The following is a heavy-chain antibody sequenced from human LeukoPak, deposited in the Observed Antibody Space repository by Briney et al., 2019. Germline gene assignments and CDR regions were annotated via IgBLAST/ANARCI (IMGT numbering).Heavy chain of an antibody. CDR1: GFTFSGSA. V-gene: IGHV3-73*01. Sequence: GGSLRLSCAASGFTFSGSAMHWVRQASGKGLEWVGRIRSKANSYATAYAASVKGRFTISRDDSKNTAYLQINSLKTEDTAVYYCISKGVMTLPYDAFDIWGQGTMVTVSS. D-gene: IGHD2-21*02. J-gene: IGHJ3*02. CDR2: IRSKANSYAT. CDR3: ISKGVMTLPYDAFDI.